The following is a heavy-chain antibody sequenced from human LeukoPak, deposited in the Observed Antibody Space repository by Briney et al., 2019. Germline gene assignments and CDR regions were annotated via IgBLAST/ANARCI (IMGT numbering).Heavy chain of an antibody. CDR1: GASISSSSYY. CDR3: ASTPSLTFFDY. CDR2: IYYPGST. J-gene: IGHJ4*02. Sequence: SETLSLTCTVSGASISSSSYYWGWIRQPPGKGLEWIGNIYYPGSTYYNPSLKSRVTISVDTSKNQFSLKLSSVTAADTAVYYCASTPSLTFFDYWGQGTLVTVSS. D-gene: IGHD3-16*02. V-gene: IGHV4-39*07.